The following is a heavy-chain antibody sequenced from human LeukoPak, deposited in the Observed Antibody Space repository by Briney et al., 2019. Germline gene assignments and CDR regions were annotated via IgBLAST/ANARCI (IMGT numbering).Heavy chain of an antibody. CDR2: IWYDGSNK. Sequence: GGSLRLSYAASGFTFSSYGMHWVRQAPGKGLEWVAVIWYDGSNKYYADSVKGRFTISRDNSKNTLYLQMNSLRAEDTAVYYCARDRVGASDWGQGTLVTVSS. CDR3: ARDRVGASD. CDR1: GFTFSSYG. D-gene: IGHD1-26*01. V-gene: IGHV3-33*01. J-gene: IGHJ4*02.